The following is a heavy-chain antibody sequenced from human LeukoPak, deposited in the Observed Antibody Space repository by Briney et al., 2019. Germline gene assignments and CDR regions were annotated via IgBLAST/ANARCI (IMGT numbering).Heavy chain of an antibody. V-gene: IGHV1-69*06. CDR2: IIPIFGTA. Sequence: SVKVSCKASGGTFSSYAISWVRQAPGQGLEWMGGIIPIFGTANYAQKFQGRVTITADKSTSTAYMELSSLRSEDTAVYYCARSLPGGGDAFDIWGQGTMVTVSS. D-gene: IGHD3-16*01. CDR1: GGTFSSYA. J-gene: IGHJ3*02. CDR3: ARSLPGGGDAFDI.